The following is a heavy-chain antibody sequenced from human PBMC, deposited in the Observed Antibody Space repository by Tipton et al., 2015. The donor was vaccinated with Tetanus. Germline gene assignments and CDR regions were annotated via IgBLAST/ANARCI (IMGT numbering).Heavy chain of an antibody. CDR3: ARGTQDPDPYYDFWSGYYPDY. J-gene: IGHJ4*02. Sequence: QLVQSGAEVKKPGASVKASCKASGYTFTSYGISWVRQAPGQGLEWMGWISAYNGHTNYAQKPQGRVTMTTDTSTSTAYMELRSLRSDDTAVYYCARGTQDPDPYYDFWSGYYPDYWGQGTLVTVSS. CDR2: ISAYNGHT. CDR1: GYTFTSYG. V-gene: IGHV1-18*04. D-gene: IGHD3-3*01.